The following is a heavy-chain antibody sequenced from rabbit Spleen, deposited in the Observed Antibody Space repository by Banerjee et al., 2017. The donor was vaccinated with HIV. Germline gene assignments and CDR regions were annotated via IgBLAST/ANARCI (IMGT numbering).Heavy chain of an antibody. D-gene: IGHD4-1*01. CDR2: IYAGSTGST. CDR3: ARDLTDVIGWNFGW. Sequence: QSLEESGGGLVKPGASLTLTCKASGFSFNSGYDMCWVRQAPGKGLEWIACIYAGSTGSTYSATWAKGRFTISKTSSTTVTLQMTSLTAADTATYFCARDLTDVIGWNFGWWGQGTLVTVS. CDR1: GFSFNSGYD. J-gene: IGHJ3*01. V-gene: IGHV1S40*01.